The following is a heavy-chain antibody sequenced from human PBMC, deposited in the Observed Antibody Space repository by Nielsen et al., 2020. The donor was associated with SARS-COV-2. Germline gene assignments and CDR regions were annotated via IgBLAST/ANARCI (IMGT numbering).Heavy chain of an antibody. V-gene: IGHV3-66*01. J-gene: IGHJ4*02. CDR2: IYSGGST. Sequence: GGSLRLSCAAPGFTVSSNYMSWVRQAPGKGLEWVSVIYSGGSTYYADSVKGRFTISRDNSKNTLYLQMNSLRAEDTAVYYCASFPNYYDSSGPTWYFDYWGQGTLVTVSS. CDR3: ASFPNYYDSSGPTWYFDY. D-gene: IGHD3-22*01. CDR1: GFTVSSNY.